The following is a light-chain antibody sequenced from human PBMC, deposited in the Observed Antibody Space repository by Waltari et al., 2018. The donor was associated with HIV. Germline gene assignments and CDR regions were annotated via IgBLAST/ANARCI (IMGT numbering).Light chain of an antibody. CDR3: QQYNNWWT. CDR1: QRIGSK. V-gene: IGKV3-15*01. J-gene: IGKJ1*01. Sequence: EIVMTQSPATLSVSPGERATLTCRASQRIGSKIAWYQQRPGQAPRLLIYGASTRATGIPARFSGTGSGTEFTLTIGSLQSEDFAVYYCQQYNNWWTFGLGTKVEI. CDR2: GAS.